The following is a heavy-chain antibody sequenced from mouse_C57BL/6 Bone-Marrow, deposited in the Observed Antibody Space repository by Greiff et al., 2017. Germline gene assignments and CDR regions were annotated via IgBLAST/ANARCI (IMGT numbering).Heavy chain of an antibody. V-gene: IGHV14-4*01. CDR3: TTIPNLFFAY. CDR1: GFNIKDDY. Sequence: VQLKQSGAELVRPGASVKLSCTASGFNIKDDYMHWVKQRPEQGLEWIGWIDPENGDTEYASKFQGKATITADTSSNTAYLQLSSLTSEDTAVYYCTTIPNLFFAYWGQGTLVTVSA. D-gene: IGHD1-1*01. CDR2: IDPENGDT. J-gene: IGHJ3*01.